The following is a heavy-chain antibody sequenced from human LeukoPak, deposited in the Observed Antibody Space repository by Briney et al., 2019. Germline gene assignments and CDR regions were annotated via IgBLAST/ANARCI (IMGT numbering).Heavy chain of an antibody. Sequence: PGGSLRLSCAASGFTFSSYAMHWVRQAPGKGLEWVAIISSDGSNKYYADSVKGRFTISRDNSKNTLYLQMNSLRAEDTAVYYCARGRAAAGAYYFDYWGQGTLVTVSS. CDR2: ISSDGSNK. J-gene: IGHJ4*02. V-gene: IGHV3-30-3*01. CDR3: ARGRAAAGAYYFDY. CDR1: GFTFSSYA. D-gene: IGHD6-13*01.